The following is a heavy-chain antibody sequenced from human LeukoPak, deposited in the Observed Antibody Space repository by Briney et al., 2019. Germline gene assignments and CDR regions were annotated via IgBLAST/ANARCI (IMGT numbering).Heavy chain of an antibody. J-gene: IGHJ4*02. CDR2: INIDGRSI. V-gene: IGHV3-74*01. D-gene: IGHD6-13*01. CDR1: TFTFSNYW. CDR3: ARVPATGTAFDD. Sequence: GGSLRLSCAASTFTFSNYWMHWVRQAPGKGLVWVSRINIDGRSISYADSVKGRFTISRDNAKNTLYLQMNSLRAEGTAVYYCARVPATGTAFDDWGQGTLGTVS.